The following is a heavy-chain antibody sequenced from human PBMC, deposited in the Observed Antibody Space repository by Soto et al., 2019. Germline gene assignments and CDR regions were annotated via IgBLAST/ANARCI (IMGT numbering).Heavy chain of an antibody. Sequence: VGSLRLSCAVSGFTFSRYAMHWVRQAPGKGLEWVVCISSDGSNKYYADSVKGRFTISRDNSKNTLYVQISSLRVEDTAVYYCARGAQVWGSRFDYWGQGTLVTVSS. J-gene: IGHJ4*02. CDR3: ARGAQVWGSRFDY. CDR1: GFTFSRYA. D-gene: IGHD2-21*01. V-gene: IGHV3-30-3*01. CDR2: ISSDGSNK.